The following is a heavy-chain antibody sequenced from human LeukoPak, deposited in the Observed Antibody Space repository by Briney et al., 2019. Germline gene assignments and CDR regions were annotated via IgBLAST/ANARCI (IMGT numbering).Heavy chain of an antibody. D-gene: IGHD7-27*01. CDR1: GDSLNTNTW. V-gene: IGHV4-4*02. CDR3: ASKLTGDRYFDL. CDR2: IFHSGST. Sequence: SGTLSLTCAVSGDSLNTNTWWSWVRQPPGKGLEWTGEIFHSGSTNYHPSLESRLTISMDKSKNSFSLRLTSVTAADTAVYYCASKLTGDRYFDLWGRGTLVTVSS. J-gene: IGHJ2*01.